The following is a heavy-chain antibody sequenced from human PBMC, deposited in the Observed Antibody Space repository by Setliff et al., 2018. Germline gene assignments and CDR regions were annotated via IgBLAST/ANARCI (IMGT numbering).Heavy chain of an antibody. D-gene: IGHD3-10*01. CDR2: INPNSAGT. J-gene: IGHJ4*02. CDR3: TTDGGFGENYFDY. CDR1: GYTFTNYY. Sequence: GASVKVSCKASGYTFTNYYIHWVRQAPGQGLEWMGRINPNSAGTNYAQKFQGRVTMTRDTSITTAYMDLTSLRFDDTAVYYCTTDGGFGENYFDYWGQGTLVTVSS. V-gene: IGHV1-2*06.